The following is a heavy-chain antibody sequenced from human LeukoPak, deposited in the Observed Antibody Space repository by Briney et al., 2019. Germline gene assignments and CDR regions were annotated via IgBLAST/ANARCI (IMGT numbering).Heavy chain of an antibody. CDR1: GYTFTSYG. Sequence: GASVKVSCKASGYTFTSYGINWVRQAPGQGLEWMGWISTYNGDTNYAQKLQGRVTMTTDTSTSTAYMELRSLRSDDTAVYYCARDIPTPYSSSPDYWGQGTLVTVSS. CDR3: ARDIPTPYSSSPDY. V-gene: IGHV1-18*01. D-gene: IGHD6-6*01. CDR2: ISTYNGDT. J-gene: IGHJ4*02.